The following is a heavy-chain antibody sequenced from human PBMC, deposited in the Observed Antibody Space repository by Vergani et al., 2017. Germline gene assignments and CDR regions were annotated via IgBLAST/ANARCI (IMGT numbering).Heavy chain of an antibody. CDR1: GFTFRDAW. J-gene: IGHJ4*02. Sequence: EVQLVESGGGLVKPGGSLRLSCVASGFTFRDAWMGWVRQAPGQGLEWVGRIRSETDGGTADYAAPVKGRFRISRDDSKTTVYLEMNSLKSEDTAVYYCTTGVQLWFWVQGTLVTVSS. CDR2: IRSETDGGTA. D-gene: IGHD5-18*01. CDR3: TTGVQLWF. V-gene: IGHV3-15*01.